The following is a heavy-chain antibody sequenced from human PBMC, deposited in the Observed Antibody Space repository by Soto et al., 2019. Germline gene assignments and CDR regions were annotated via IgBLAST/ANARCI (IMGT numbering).Heavy chain of an antibody. Sequence: SETLSLTCTVSGGSLSGGSYYWNWIRQPPGKKMEWIGYIYDSGATKYNPSLKSRFNISQDTSKNQFSLKMNSVTPSDTSVDYRAIDWWPYGVDPWCQG. CDR2: IYDSGAT. J-gene: IGHJ5*02. CDR3: AIDWWPYGVDP. D-gene: IGHD2-8*02. V-gene: IGHV4-61*01. CDR1: GGSLSGGSYY.